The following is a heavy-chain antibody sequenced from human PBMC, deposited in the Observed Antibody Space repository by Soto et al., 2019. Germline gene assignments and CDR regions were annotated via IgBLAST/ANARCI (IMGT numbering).Heavy chain of an antibody. CDR3: ARGLGIVATSDALDI. CDR2: MNPKSGNT. D-gene: IGHD5-12*01. J-gene: IGHJ3*02. V-gene: IGHV1-8*01. Sequence: ASVKGACKASGYTFTNYDSNWVRQATGQGLEWMGWMNPKSGNTGYAQKFQGRVTMTRNTSISTVYMELSSLRSEDTAVYYCARGLGIVATSDALDIWGQGTMVTVSS. CDR1: GYTFTNYD.